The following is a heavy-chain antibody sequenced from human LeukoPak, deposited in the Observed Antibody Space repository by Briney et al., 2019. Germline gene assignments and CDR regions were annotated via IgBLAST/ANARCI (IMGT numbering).Heavy chain of an antibody. CDR3: ARGRGFRYYYGSGRRYYFDY. CDR1: GGSSRGYY. J-gene: IGHJ4*02. D-gene: IGHD3-10*01. CDR2: INHSGST. V-gene: IGHV4-34*01. Sequence: SETLSLTCAVCGGSSRGYYWSWIRQPPGKGLEWMGEINHSGSTNYTPSLKSRVTISVDTSKNQFSLKLSSVTAADTAVYYGARGRGFRYYYGSGRRYYFDYWGQVILVTVSS.